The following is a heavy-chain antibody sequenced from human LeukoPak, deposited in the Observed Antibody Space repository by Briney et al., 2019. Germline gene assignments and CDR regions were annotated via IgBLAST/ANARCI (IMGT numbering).Heavy chain of an antibody. CDR1: GFTFSSYA. J-gene: IGHJ4*02. CDR2: ISSDGSDK. Sequence: GGSLRLSCAASGFTFSSYAMHWVRQAPGKGLEWVAVISSDGSDKYYADSVKGRFTISRDNSKNTMYLQMNSLRDEDTAVYYCARGIDEWLYLNYWGQGALVTVSS. D-gene: IGHD3-3*01. V-gene: IGHV3-30*04. CDR3: ARGIDEWLYLNY.